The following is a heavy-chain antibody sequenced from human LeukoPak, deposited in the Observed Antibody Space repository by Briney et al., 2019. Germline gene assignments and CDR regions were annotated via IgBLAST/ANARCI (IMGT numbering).Heavy chain of an antibody. J-gene: IGHJ3*02. CDR3: ARDRGSYDAFDI. D-gene: IGHD1-26*01. CDR2: IKQDGSEK. V-gene: IGHV3-7*01. CDR1: GLTFSSYW. Sequence: PGGSLRLSCAASGLTFSSYWMSWVRQAPGKGLEWVANIKQDGSEKHYVDSVTGRFTISRDNAKNSLYLQMNSLRADDTAVYYCARDRGSYDAFDIWGQGTMVTVSS.